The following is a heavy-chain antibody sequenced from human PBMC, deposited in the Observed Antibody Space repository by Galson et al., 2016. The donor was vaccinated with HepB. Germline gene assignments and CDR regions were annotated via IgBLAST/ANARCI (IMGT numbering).Heavy chain of an antibody. V-gene: IGHV3-74*01. Sequence: SLRLSCAASGVTSSYYGFSYYGMHWVRQAAGKGLVWLSGINSDGSVADYADSVKDRFTISRDNAENTLYLQMSSLRAEDTALYFCATGVGYYYDSWGQGTLVTVSS. CDR1: GVTSSYYGFSYYG. CDR2: INSDGSVA. D-gene: IGHD3-10*01. CDR3: ATGVGYYYDS. J-gene: IGHJ4*02.